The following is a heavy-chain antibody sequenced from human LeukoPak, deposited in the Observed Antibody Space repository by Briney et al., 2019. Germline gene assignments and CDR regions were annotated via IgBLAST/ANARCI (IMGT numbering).Heavy chain of an antibody. CDR3: ARRNYDSSGYAYYFDY. Sequence: PSETLSLTCAVSGDSISSGYYWGWIRQPPGKGLGRIGSIYHSGSTYYNPSLNSRVTISVDTSNNQFSLKLSSVTAADTAVYYCARRNYDSSGYAYYFDYWGQGTLVTVSS. CDR1: GDSISSGYY. J-gene: IGHJ4*02. CDR2: IYHSGST. D-gene: IGHD3-22*01. V-gene: IGHV4-38-2*01.